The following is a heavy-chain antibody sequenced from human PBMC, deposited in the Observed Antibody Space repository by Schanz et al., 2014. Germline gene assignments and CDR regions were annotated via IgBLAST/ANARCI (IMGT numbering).Heavy chain of an antibody. CDR3: ARDRRRYCSTASCLHDNWFDP. D-gene: IGHD2-2*01. CDR2: ISAYTNNT. J-gene: IGHJ5*02. Sequence: QLQLVQSGAEVKKPGSSVKVSCEASRYTFNTYGLNWVRQAPGQGLEWMGWISAYTNNTNYAQKVQGRVTMTTDTSTGTAYMELRSLRSDDTAVYYCARDRRRYCSTASCLHDNWFDPWGQGTLVIVSS. CDR1: RYTFNTYG. V-gene: IGHV1-18*01.